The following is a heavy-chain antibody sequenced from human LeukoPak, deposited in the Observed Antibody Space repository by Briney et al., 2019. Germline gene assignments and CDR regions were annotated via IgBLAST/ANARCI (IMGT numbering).Heavy chain of an antibody. Sequence: SETLSLTCTVSGGSISSSSYYWGWIRQPPGKGLEWIGSIYYSGSTYYNPSLKSRVTISVDTSKNQFSLKLSSVTAADTAVYYCASDLGYSYDWDAFDIWGQGTMVTVSS. CDR3: ASDLGYSYDWDAFDI. J-gene: IGHJ3*02. CDR2: IYYSGST. V-gene: IGHV4-39*07. CDR1: GGSISSSSYY. D-gene: IGHD5-18*01.